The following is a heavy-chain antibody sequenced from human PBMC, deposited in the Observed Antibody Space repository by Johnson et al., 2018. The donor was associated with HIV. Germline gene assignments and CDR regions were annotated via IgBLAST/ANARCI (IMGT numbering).Heavy chain of an antibody. Sequence: QVQLVESGGGLVQPGGSLRLSCAASGFTFSSYGIHWVRQAPGRGLEWVAFTQYDGSNKYYADSVKGRFTISRDNSKKTVYLQMNSLRGEDTAVYYCAKETRDSRSAFDIWGQGTMVTVSS. D-gene: IGHD3-22*01. V-gene: IGHV3-30*02. J-gene: IGHJ3*02. CDR2: TQYDGSNK. CDR3: AKETRDSRSAFDI. CDR1: GFTFSSYG.